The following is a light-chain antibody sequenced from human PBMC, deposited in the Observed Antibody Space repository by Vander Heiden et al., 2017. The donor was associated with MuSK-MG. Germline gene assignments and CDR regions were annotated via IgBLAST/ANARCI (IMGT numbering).Light chain of an antibody. Sequence: SYELPQPPSVSVSPGQTASITCSGDKLGDKCACWEQQKPGQSPVLGIEQDNKRPSGIPERFSGSNAGNTATLTIRGTQAMDEADYYCQAWDSSTYVFGTGTKVTVL. V-gene: IGLV3-1*01. CDR1: KLGDKC. J-gene: IGLJ1*01. CDR2: QDN. CDR3: QAWDSSTYV.